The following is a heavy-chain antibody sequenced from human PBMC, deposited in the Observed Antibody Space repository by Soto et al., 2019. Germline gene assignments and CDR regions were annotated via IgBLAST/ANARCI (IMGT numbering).Heavy chain of an antibody. CDR2: VSGSGGAT. CDR3: AEETRIMMLGVLIPQDDVYYGLDV. V-gene: IGHV3-23*01. Sequence: VHLLESGGGLVRPGGALTLSCSASGFAFNTYAMSWVRQAPGRRLEWVSGVSGSGGATSYADSVKGRFSVSRDKSKNILELEMNSLRADDTAKYFCAEETRIMMLGVLIPQDDVYYGLDVWGQVASVTVSS. D-gene: IGHD6-6*01. J-gene: IGHJ6*02. CDR1: GFAFNTYA.